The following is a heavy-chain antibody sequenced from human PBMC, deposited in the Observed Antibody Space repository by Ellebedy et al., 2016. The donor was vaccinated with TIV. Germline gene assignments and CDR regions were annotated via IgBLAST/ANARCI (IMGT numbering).Heavy chain of an antibody. V-gene: IGHV3-53*01. D-gene: IGHD6-19*01. CDR3: AGGISVAGTSLGF. CDR1: GFTVSSNY. CDR2: IYSSGGT. Sequence: GESLKISCAASGFTVSSNYMSWARQAPGRGLEWVSTIYSSGGTYYAGSVKGRFTISRDNSKNTLYLQMNSLRAEDTAVYYCAGGISVAGTSLGFWGQGTLVTVSS. J-gene: IGHJ4*02.